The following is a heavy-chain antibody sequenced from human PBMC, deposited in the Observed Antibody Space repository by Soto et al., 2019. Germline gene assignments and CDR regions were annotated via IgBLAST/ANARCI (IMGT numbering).Heavy chain of an antibody. CDR3: AKDLPPVDY. J-gene: IGHJ4*02. CDR2: ISAYNGNT. CDR1: GYTFSSYH. Sequence: QIQLVQSGAEVKKPGASVKVSCKASGYTFSSYHITWVRQAPGQGLEWMGWISAYNGNTNYAQTLQARVTMTTDPSTSTAYMELRSLRSDDTAVYYCAKDLPPVDYWGQGTLVTVSS. V-gene: IGHV1-18*01.